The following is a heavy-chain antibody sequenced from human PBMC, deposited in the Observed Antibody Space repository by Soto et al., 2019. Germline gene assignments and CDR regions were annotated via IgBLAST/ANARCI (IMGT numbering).Heavy chain of an antibody. V-gene: IGHV1-18*04. D-gene: IGHD6-19*01. Sequence: QVQLVQSGGEVKKPGASVKVSCKTSGYTFANYDFSWVRQAPGQSLEWMGWVSNKNGVTSYAEKFRDRVTITTDTSTSTVYMELRSLTSDDTAVYFCARERLNTGWYGFDYWGQGAQVTVSS. J-gene: IGHJ4*02. CDR2: VSNKNGVT. CDR1: GYTFANYD. CDR3: ARERLNTGWYGFDY.